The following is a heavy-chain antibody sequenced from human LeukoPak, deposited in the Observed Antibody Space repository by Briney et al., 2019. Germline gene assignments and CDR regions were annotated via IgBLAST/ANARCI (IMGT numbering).Heavy chain of an antibody. D-gene: IGHD2-15*01. CDR1: GYSSSSGYY. CDR2: IYHSGGTT. J-gene: IGHJ4*02. V-gene: IGHV4-38-2*02. CDR3: ARNSCPSGSCYDNRGYFDY. Sequence: SETLSLTCTVSGYSSSSGYYWGWIRQSPGKGLEWIGSIYHSGGTTYYNPSLKSRVTISLDTSKNQFSLKLSSVTAADTAVYYCARNSCPSGSCYDNRGYFDYWGQGTLVTVSS.